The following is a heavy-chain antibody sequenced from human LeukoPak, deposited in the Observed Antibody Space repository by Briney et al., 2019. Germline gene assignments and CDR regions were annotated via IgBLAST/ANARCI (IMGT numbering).Heavy chain of an antibody. V-gene: IGHV3-13*04. Sequence: GGSLRLSCAASGFIFSSYDMHWVRQATGKGLEWVSGIGKAGDTYYAGSVKGRFTTSRENAKSSLYLQMNSLRAGDTAVYYCARGALGFDYWGQGTLVTVSS. J-gene: IGHJ4*02. CDR2: IGKAGDT. CDR1: GFIFSSYD. CDR3: ARGALGFDY.